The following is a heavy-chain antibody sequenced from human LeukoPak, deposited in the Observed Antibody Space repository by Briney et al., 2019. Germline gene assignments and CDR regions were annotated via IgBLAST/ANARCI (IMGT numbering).Heavy chain of an antibody. CDR2: ISGCGGST. V-gene: IGHV3-23*01. J-gene: IGHJ4*02. CDR1: GFTFSSDA. Sequence: GGSLRLSCAASGFTFSSDAMSWVRQAPGTGLEWVSAISGCGGSTYYADSSKGRFTTSRDNSKNTLYLQMNSLRAEDTAVYYCAEDTVEGSSGCYRMSYQDDFDDWGQGTPVTVSS. D-gene: IGHD6-19*01. CDR3: AEDTVEGSSGCYRMSYQDDFDD.